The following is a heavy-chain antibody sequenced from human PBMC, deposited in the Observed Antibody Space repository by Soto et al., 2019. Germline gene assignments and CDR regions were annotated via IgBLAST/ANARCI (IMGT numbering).Heavy chain of an antibody. CDR2: IIPILGIA. Sequence: ASVKVSCKASGGTLSSYTISWVRQAPGQGLEWMGRIIPILGIANYAQKFQGRVTITADKSTSTAYMELSSLRSEDTAVYYCAREEYYYGSGAFFDYWGQGTLVTVSS. CDR1: GGTLSSYT. J-gene: IGHJ4*02. V-gene: IGHV1-69*04. D-gene: IGHD3-10*01. CDR3: AREEYYYGSGAFFDY.